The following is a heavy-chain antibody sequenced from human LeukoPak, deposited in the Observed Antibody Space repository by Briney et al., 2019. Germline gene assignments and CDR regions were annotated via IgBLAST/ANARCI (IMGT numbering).Heavy chain of an antibody. CDR2: INPSGGST. V-gene: IGHV1-46*01. J-gene: IGHJ4*02. Sequence: ASVKVSCKASGYTFTCYYMHWVRQAPGQGLEWMGIINPSGGSTSYAQKFQGRVTMTRDMSTSTVYMELSSLRSEDTAVYYCARVERELTVPTDYWGQGTLVTVSS. CDR1: GYTFTCYY. CDR3: ARVERELTVPTDY. D-gene: IGHD1-26*01.